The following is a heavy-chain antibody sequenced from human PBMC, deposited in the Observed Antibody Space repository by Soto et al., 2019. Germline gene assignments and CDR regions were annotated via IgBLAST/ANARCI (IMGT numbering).Heavy chain of an antibody. J-gene: IGHJ3*01. Sequence: GGSLRLSCSASGLTVSSNFMSWVRQAPGKGLEFVGEIKQDGSASSYVDSVKGRFTISRDNAKNSLYLQMNSLRAEDTAVYYCARDQLYYNDISGRPLNAFDVWGQGTMVTVSS. CDR2: IKQDGSAS. D-gene: IGHD3-22*01. CDR3: ARDQLYYNDISGRPLNAFDV. CDR1: GLTVSSNF. V-gene: IGHV3-7*01.